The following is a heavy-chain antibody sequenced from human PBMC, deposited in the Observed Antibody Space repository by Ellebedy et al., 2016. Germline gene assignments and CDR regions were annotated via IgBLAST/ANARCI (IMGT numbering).Heavy chain of an antibody. CDR2: IYYSGST. CDR1: GGSISSYY. D-gene: IGHD3-10*01. J-gene: IGHJ4*02. V-gene: IGHV4-59*01. Sequence: SETLSLXXTVSGGSISSYYWSWIRQPPGKGLEWIGYIYYSGSTNYNPSLKSRVTISVDTSKNQFSLKLRAVTAADTAVYYCARDRGGLPFWGQGILVTVSS. CDR3: ARDRGGLPF.